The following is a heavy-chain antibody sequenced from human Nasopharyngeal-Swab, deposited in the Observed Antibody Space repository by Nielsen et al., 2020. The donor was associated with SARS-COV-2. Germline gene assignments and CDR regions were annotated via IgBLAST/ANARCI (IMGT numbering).Heavy chain of an antibody. CDR1: GYSFTSYW. CDR2: IYPGDSDT. CDR3: ARLERFLEWSNWFDP. Sequence: GESLKISCKGSGYSFTSYWIGWVRQMPGKGLEWMGIIYPGDSDTRYSSSFQGHVTISADKSISTAYLQWSSLKASDTAMYYCARLERFLEWSNWFDPWGQGTLVTVSS. V-gene: IGHV5-51*01. D-gene: IGHD3-3*01. J-gene: IGHJ5*02.